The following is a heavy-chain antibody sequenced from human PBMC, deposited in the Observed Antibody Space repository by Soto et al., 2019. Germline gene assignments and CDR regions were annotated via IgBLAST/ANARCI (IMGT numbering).Heavy chain of an antibody. CDR2: ISSSSSTI. Sequence: GGSLRLSCAASGFTFSSYSMNWVRQAPGKGLEWVSYISSSSSTIYYADSVKGRFTISRDNAKNSLYLQMNSLRAEDTAVYYCAREVDSSGWYDAFDIWGQGTMVTVSS. V-gene: IGHV3-48*04. J-gene: IGHJ3*02. D-gene: IGHD6-19*01. CDR1: GFTFSSYS. CDR3: AREVDSSGWYDAFDI.